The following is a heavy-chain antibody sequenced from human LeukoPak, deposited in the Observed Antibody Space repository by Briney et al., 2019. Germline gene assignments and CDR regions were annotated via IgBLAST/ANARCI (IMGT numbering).Heavy chain of an antibody. Sequence: PGGSLRLSCTVSGFTFYTYGMHWVRQAPGKGLEYVSGIGPDGGTTYYANSVKGRFTISRDNSKNMLYLQMGSLTADDMAVYYCARGAQLTDYWGQGTLVTVSS. CDR1: GFTFYTYG. D-gene: IGHD6-13*01. CDR3: ARGAQLTDY. J-gene: IGHJ4*02. CDR2: IGPDGGTT. V-gene: IGHV3-64*01.